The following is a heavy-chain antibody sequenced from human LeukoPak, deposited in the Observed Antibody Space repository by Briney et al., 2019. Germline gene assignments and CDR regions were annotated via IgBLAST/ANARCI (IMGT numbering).Heavy chain of an antibody. CDR1: GGSISGYY. J-gene: IGHJ1*01. V-gene: IGHV4-59*01. CDR3: ARYLDYGGNSRVFQH. Sequence: SETLSLTCSVSGGSISGYYWSWTRQPPGKGLEWIGYIHYSGSTNYNPSLKSRVTISVDTSKNQFSLKLSSVTAADTAVYYCARYLDYGGNSRVFQHWGQGTLVTVSS. CDR2: IHYSGST. D-gene: IGHD4-23*01.